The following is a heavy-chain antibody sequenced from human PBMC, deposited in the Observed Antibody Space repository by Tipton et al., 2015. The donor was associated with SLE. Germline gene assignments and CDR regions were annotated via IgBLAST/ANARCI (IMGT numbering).Heavy chain of an antibody. D-gene: IGHD3-22*01. CDR1: GGSISSSSYY. V-gene: IGHV4-39*07. CDR2: IYYSGST. CDR3: ARGRYYDSSGLGY. J-gene: IGHJ4*02. Sequence: LRLSCTVSGGSISSSSYYWGWIRQPPGKGLEWIGSIYYSGSTNYNPSLKSRVTISVDTSKNQFSLKLSSVTATDTAVYYCARGRYYDSSGLGYWGQGTLVTVSS.